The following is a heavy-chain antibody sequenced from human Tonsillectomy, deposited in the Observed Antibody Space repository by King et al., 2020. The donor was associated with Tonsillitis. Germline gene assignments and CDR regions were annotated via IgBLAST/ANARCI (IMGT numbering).Heavy chain of an antibody. CDR2: ISGTGDST. J-gene: IGHJ3*02. CDR3: AFVGTDDLDI. CDR1: GFTFSNYA. Sequence: VQLVESGGGFVQPGGSLRLSCAASGFTFSNYAISGVRQAPGKGLEWVSVISGTGDSTYYADSVKGRFTISRDNSKNTLYLQMNSLRTEDTAVYYCAFVGTDDLDIWGQGTMVTVSS. D-gene: IGHD1-1*01. V-gene: IGHV3-23*04.